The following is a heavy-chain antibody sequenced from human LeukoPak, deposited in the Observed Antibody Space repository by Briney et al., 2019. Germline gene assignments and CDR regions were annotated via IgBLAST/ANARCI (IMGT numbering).Heavy chain of an antibody. CDR2: ISTSSSYI. CDR3: ARAAIAAARIYYYMDV. CDR1: GFTFSSYS. V-gene: IGHV3-21*01. J-gene: IGHJ6*03. D-gene: IGHD6-13*01. Sequence: PGGSLRLSCAASGFTFSSYSMNWVRQAPGKGVGWVSFISTSSSYIHNADSVKGRFTISRDNAENSLYLQMNSLRAEDTAVYYCARAAIAAARIYYYMDVWGKGTTVTVSS.